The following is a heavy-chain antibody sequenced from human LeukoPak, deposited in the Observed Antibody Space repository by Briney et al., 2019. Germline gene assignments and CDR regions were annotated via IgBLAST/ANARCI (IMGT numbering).Heavy chain of an antibody. V-gene: IGHV3-30*01. CDR1: GFTFSSYD. CDR2: ISYDGSNK. CDR3: ARDHYGSGSYNAFGY. J-gene: IGHJ4*02. D-gene: IGHD3-10*01. Sequence: GGSLRLSCAASGFTFSSYDMHWVRQAPGKGLEWVAVISYDGSNKYYADSVKGRFTISRDNSKNTLYLQMNSLRAEDTAVYYCARDHYGSGSYNAFGYWGQGTLVTVSS.